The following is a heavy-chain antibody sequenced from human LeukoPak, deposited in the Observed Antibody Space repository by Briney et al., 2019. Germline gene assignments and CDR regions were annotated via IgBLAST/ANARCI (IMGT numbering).Heavy chain of an antibody. V-gene: IGHV3-66*01. Sequence: GGSLRLSCAASGFTFSSYEMNWVRQAPGKGLEWVSVIYSGGSTYYADSVKGRFTISRDNSKNTLYLQMNSLRAEDTAVYYCASGVSRGYYYGMDVWGQGTTVTVSS. D-gene: IGHD3-16*01. CDR1: GFTFSSYE. J-gene: IGHJ6*02. CDR2: IYSGGST. CDR3: ASGVSRGYYYGMDV.